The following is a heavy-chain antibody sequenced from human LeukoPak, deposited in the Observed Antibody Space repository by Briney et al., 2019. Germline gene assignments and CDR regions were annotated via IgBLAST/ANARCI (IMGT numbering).Heavy chain of an antibody. Sequence: PSETLFLTCAVYGGSFSGYYWSWIRQPPGKGPEWIGEINHSGSTNYNPSLKSRVTISVDTSKNQFSLKLSSVTAADTAVYYCARHPRKTYYYGSGSYRGPNWFDPWGQGTLVTVSS. V-gene: IGHV4-34*01. CDR1: GGSFSGYY. J-gene: IGHJ5*02. CDR2: INHSGST. CDR3: ARHPRKTYYYGSGSYRGPNWFDP. D-gene: IGHD3-10*01.